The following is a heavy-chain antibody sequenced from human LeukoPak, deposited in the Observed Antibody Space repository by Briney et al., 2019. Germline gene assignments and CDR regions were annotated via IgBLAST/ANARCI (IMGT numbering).Heavy chain of an antibody. CDR2: IYYSGST. V-gene: IGHV4-59*01. Sequence: PSETLSLTCTVSGGSISSYYWSWIRQPPGKGLEWIGYIYYSGSTNYNPSLKSRVTTSVDTSKNQSSLKLSSVTAADTAVYYCAKGAEGERGSYYYSPDYWGQGTLVTVSS. D-gene: IGHD1-26*01. CDR1: GGSISSYY. CDR3: AKGAEGERGSYYYSPDY. J-gene: IGHJ4*02.